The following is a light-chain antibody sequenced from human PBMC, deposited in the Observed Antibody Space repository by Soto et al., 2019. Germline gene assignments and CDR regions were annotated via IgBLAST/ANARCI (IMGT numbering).Light chain of an antibody. Sequence: QSVLTQPPSASATPGQRVTISCSGSGSNIGSNSVNWYQQLPGRAPKLLIYTNNQRRSGVPDRFSGSKSGTSASLVIGGLQSEDADHYYCETSADQLHACVFGTGTQV. J-gene: IGLJ1*01. CDR2: TNN. CDR3: ETSADQLHACV. V-gene: IGLV1-44*01. CDR1: GSNIGSNS.